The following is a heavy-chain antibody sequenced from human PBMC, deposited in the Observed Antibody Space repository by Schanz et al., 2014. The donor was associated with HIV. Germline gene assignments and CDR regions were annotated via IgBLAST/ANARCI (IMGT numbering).Heavy chain of an antibody. CDR2: IPYDGNND. CDR1: GFTFSIYG. Sequence: QVQLVESGGGVVQPGGSLRLSCAASGFTFSIYGIHWVRQAPGKGLEWVALIPYDGNNDFYADSVKGRFTTSRDNAKNSLYLQMNTLRADDTAVYYCARDRLHPGNGMDVWGQGTTVTVSS. CDR3: ARDRLHPGNGMDV. V-gene: IGHV3-30*03. J-gene: IGHJ6*02. D-gene: IGHD4-4*01.